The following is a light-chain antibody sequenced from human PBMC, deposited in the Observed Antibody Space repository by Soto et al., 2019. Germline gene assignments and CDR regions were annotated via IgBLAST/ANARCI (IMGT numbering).Light chain of an antibody. V-gene: IGKV3D-20*02. CDR2: DAS. CDR1: QSVSSSY. J-gene: IGKJ1*01. Sequence: MSQSPATLSVSPGERATLSCRGSQSVSSSYLAWYQQKPGQAPRLLIYDASNRATGIPARVSGSGSGTDFTLTISSLEPEDFAVYYCQQRSNWPWTFGQGTKVDIK. CDR3: QQRSNWPWT.